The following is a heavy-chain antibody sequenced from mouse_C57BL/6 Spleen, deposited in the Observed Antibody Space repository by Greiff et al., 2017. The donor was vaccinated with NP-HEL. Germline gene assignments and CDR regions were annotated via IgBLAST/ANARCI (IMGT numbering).Heavy chain of an antibody. Sequence: QVQLQQPGAELVMPGASVKLSCKASGYTFTSYWMHWVKQRPGQGLEWIGEIDPSDSYTNYNQKFKGKATLTVDTSSSTAYMQLSSLTSEDSAVYYCARSGSSYWYFDVWGTGTTVTVSS. V-gene: IGHV1-69*01. J-gene: IGHJ1*03. CDR1: GYTFTSYW. CDR2: IDPSDSYT. D-gene: IGHD1-3*01. CDR3: ARSGSSYWYFDV.